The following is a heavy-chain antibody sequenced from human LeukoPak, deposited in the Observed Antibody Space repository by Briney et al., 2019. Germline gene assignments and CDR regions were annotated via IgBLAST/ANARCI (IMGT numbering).Heavy chain of an antibody. D-gene: IGHD6-19*01. Sequence: ASVKVSCKVSGYTLTELSMHWVRQAPGKGLEWMGGFDPEDGETIYAQKFQGRVTMTEDTSTDTAYMGLSSLRSEDTAVYYCATGQEWLAVFDYWGPGTLVTVSS. V-gene: IGHV1-24*01. CDR2: FDPEDGET. CDR1: GYTLTELS. CDR3: ATGQEWLAVFDY. J-gene: IGHJ4*02.